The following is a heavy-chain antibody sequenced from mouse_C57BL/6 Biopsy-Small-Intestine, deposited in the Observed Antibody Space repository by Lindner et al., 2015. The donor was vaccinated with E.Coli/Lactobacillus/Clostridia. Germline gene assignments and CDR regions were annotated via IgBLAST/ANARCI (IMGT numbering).Heavy chain of an antibody. J-gene: IGHJ4*01. CDR2: INPYYGTT. V-gene: IGHV1-39*01. Sequence: VQLQESGAEKVKPGASVKISCKASGYSITGYNVNWVKQSHGKSLEWIGNINPYYGTTSNNQKFKGKATLTVDKSSSTAYMQLNSLTSEDSAVYYCALGDYEGDAMDYWGQGTSVTVPS. D-gene: IGHD2-4*01. CDR3: ALGDYEGDAMDY. CDR1: GYSITGYN.